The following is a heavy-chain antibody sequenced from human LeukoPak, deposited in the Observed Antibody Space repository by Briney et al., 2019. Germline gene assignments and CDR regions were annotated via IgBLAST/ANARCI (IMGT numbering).Heavy chain of an antibody. J-gene: IGHJ4*02. Sequence: GGSLRLSCAASGFSFSDYYMSWIRQAPGKGLEWVSYISSTGSAIYYADSVEGRFTISRDNSKNSVYLQMNSLRAEDTGVYYCARRTGSYRTFDFWGQGTLVSVSS. V-gene: IGHV3-11*01. CDR3: ARRTGSYRTFDF. CDR1: GFSFSDYY. CDR2: ISSTGSAI. D-gene: IGHD1-1*01.